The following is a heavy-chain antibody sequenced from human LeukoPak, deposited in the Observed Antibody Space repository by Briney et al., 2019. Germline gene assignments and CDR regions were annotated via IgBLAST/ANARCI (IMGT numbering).Heavy chain of an antibody. J-gene: IGHJ5*02. D-gene: IGHD3-3*01. Sequence: WGSLRLSCAASGFTFSSYAMHWVRHAPGKGLEWVAVISYDGSNKYYADSVKGRFTISRDNSKNTLYLQMNSLRAEDTAVYYFAKAFGVVNNWFDPWGQGTLVTVSS. CDR2: ISYDGSNK. CDR3: AKAFGVVNNWFDP. CDR1: GFTFSSYA. V-gene: IGHV3-30*01.